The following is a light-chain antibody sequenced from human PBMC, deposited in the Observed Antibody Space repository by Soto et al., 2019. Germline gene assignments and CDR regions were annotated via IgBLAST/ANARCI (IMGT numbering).Light chain of an antibody. V-gene: IGLV2-14*03. J-gene: IGLJ3*02. CDR2: DVT. CDR1: SSDIGGYNY. CDR3: SSYTSSSPV. Sequence: QSVLTQPASVSGSPGQSITISCTGSSSDIGGYNYVSWYQQHPGKAPKLMIYDVTNRPSGISNRFSGSKFGNTASLTISGLQAEDEADYYCSSYTSSSPVFGGGTKVTVL.